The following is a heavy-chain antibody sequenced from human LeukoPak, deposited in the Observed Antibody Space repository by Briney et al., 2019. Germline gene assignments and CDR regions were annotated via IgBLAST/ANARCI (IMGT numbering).Heavy chain of an antibody. Sequence: TSETLSLTCAVYGGSFSGYYWSWIRQPPGKGLEWIGYIYYSGITNYNPSLKSRVTISVGTSKNQFSLKLGSVTAADTAVYYCARVGWDDYYYYMDVWGKGTTVTVSS. CDR3: ARVGWDDYYYYMDV. D-gene: IGHD1-26*01. CDR1: GGSFSGYY. J-gene: IGHJ6*03. V-gene: IGHV4-59*01. CDR2: IYYSGIT.